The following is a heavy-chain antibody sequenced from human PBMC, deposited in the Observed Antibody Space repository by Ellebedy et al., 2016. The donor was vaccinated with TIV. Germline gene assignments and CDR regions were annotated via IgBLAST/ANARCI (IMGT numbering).Heavy chain of an antibody. V-gene: IGHV3-11*01. CDR2: ISSSGSTI. CDR3: ARDNDGYDYGGNDHYFDY. CDR1: GFTFSDYY. J-gene: IGHJ4*02. D-gene: IGHD4-23*01. Sequence: GGSLRLXXAASGFTFSDYYMSWIRQAPGKGLEWVSYISSSGSTIYYADSVKGRFTISRDNAKNSLYLQMNSLRAEDTAVYYCARDNDGYDYGGNDHYFDYWGQGTLVTVSS.